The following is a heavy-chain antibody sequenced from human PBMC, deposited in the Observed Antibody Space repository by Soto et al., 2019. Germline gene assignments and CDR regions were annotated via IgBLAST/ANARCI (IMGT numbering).Heavy chain of an antibody. CDR3: AHRLGGLTWNDAYLDY. D-gene: IGHD1-1*01. J-gene: IGHJ4*02. V-gene: IGHV2-5*02. Sequence: QITLKESGPTVVEPTETLTLTCSFSGFSLTSRPMGVGWIRQSPGKALEWLAVIYWDDDKRYNPSLRSRLTITKDTSKKQVVLTMTYMEPPDTATYYCAHRLGGLTWNDAYLDYWGQGTRVTVSS. CDR2: IYWDDDK. CDR1: GFSLTSRPMG.